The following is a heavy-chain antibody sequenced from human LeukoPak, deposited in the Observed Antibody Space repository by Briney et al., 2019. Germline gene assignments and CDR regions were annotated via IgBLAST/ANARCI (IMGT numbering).Heavy chain of an antibody. CDR3: ARDQCSGGSCYDY. CDR2: ISSSGSTI. Sequence: GGSLRLSCAASGFTFSIYAMSWVRQAPGKGLEWVSYISSSGSTIYYADSVKGRFTISRDNAKNSLYLQMNSLRAEDTAVYYCARDQCSGGSCYDYWGQGTLVTVSS. V-gene: IGHV3-11*01. CDR1: GFTFSIYA. J-gene: IGHJ4*02. D-gene: IGHD2-15*01.